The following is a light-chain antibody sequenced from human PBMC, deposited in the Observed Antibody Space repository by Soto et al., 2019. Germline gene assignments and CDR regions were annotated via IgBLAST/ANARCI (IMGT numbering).Light chain of an antibody. CDR1: VSAVGGYAS. CDR2: DVS. Sequence: QSVLTQPASVSGAPGQSVTISCTGTVSAVGGYASVSWYQQHPGKAPKLMIYDVSDRPSGVSNRFSGSKSGNTASLTISGLQAEDEADYYCTSYTRSSTYVFGTGTKVTVL. J-gene: IGLJ1*01. CDR3: TSYTRSSTYV. V-gene: IGLV2-14*03.